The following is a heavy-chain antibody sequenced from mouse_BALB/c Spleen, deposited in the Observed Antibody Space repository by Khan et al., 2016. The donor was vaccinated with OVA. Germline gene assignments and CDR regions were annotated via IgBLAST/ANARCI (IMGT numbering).Heavy chain of an antibody. CDR3: GGDGADHRNDGWVAY. J-gene: IGHJ3*01. D-gene: IGHD2-14*01. Sequence: VQLQQSGAELARPGASVTMSCKASGYTFTSYTIHWIKKRPGQGLEWIGYINPSNGYTNYNQKFKDKATLTTDKSSTTAYLQLSSLTSDSTAVYNCGGDGADHRNDGWVAYWGQGTLVTDSA. CDR1: GYTFTSYT. V-gene: IGHV1-4*01. CDR2: INPSNGYT.